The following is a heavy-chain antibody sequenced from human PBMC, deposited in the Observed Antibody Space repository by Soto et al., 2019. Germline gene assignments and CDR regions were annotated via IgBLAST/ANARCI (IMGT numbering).Heavy chain of an antibody. CDR3: ARDRDDYGSGNYYNRIDF. D-gene: IGHD3-10*01. J-gene: IGHJ4*02. CDR1: GGIFSTYA. Sequence: QVQLVQSGAEVKKPGSSVKVSCKASGGIFSTYAISWLRQAPGQGLEWMGGIIPIFGTPNYAQRFKGRVTTTADESTSTGYMALSRLRSEDTAVYYCARDRDDYGSGNYYNRIDFWGQGTLVTVSS. V-gene: IGHV1-69*01. CDR2: IIPIFGTP.